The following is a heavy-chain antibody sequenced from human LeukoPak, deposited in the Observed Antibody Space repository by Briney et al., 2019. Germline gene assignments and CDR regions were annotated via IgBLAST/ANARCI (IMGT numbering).Heavy chain of an antibody. Sequence: GGSLRLSCAASGFTFSSYNMNWVRQAPGKGLEWVSSISSGGSYIYYSGSAQGRFTISRDNAKNSLYLQMNSLRAEDTAVYYCARGTPTTRDFDYWGQGTLVTVSS. CDR1: GFTFSSYN. CDR2: ISSGGSYI. V-gene: IGHV3-21*01. J-gene: IGHJ4*02. CDR3: ARGTPTTRDFDY. D-gene: IGHD4-11*01.